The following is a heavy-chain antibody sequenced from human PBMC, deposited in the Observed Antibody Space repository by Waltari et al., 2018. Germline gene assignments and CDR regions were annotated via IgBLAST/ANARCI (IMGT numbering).Heavy chain of an antibody. V-gene: IGHV3-48*01. J-gene: IGHJ3*02. CDR3: ARESLPAFDI. CDR2: ISSSSSTI. Sequence: EVQLVESGGGLVQPGGSLRLSCAASGFTFSSYSMNWVRQAPGKGLEWVSYISSSSSTIYYADSVKGRFTISRDNAKNSLYLQTNSLRAEDTAVYYCARESLPAFDIWGQGTMVTVSS. CDR1: GFTFSSYS.